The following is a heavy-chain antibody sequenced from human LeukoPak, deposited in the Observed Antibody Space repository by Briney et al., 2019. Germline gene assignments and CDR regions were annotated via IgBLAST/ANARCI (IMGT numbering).Heavy chain of an antibody. CDR3: ARDHQWSFDS. Sequence: GGSLRLSCAASGFTFSTYTMNWVRQAPGKGLEWISYIGWSDSAIFYADSVKGRFTISRDSAKNSLFLQMNSLSDEDTTVYYCARDHQWSFDSWGQGTLVTVSS. CDR2: IGWSDSAI. D-gene: IGHD2-15*01. V-gene: IGHV3-48*02. CDR1: GFTFSTYT. J-gene: IGHJ4*02.